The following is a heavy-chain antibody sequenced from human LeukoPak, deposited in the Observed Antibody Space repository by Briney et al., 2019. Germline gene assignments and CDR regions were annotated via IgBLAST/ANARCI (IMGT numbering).Heavy chain of an antibody. J-gene: IGHJ6*03. CDR3: ARGAFSSSSGYKYYYMDV. V-gene: IGHV1-2*02. CDR1: VYTFTGYY. D-gene: IGHD6-6*01. CDR2: INPNSGGT. Sequence: ASVKVSCKASVYTFTGYYMHWVRQAPGQGLEWMGWINPNSGGTNFAQKFQDRVTMTGDTSISTAYMELSRLRSDDTAVYYCARGAFSSSSGYKYYYMDVWGKGTTVTVSS.